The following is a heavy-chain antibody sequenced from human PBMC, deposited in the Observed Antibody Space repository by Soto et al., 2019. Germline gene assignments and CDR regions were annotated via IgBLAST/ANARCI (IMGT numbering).Heavy chain of an antibody. CDR3: ARDRWIVSTLTSFDY. J-gene: IGHJ4*02. CDR2: IWYDGRKE. V-gene: IGHV3-33*01. D-gene: IGHD2-2*03. Sequence: GGSLRLSCSASGFTFSTYGMHWVRQAPGKGLEWVALIWYDGRKEDYADSVKGRFTISRDNSKNTLYLQMNSLRAEDTAVYYCARDRWIVSTLTSFDYWGQGTPVTVSS. CDR1: GFTFSTYG.